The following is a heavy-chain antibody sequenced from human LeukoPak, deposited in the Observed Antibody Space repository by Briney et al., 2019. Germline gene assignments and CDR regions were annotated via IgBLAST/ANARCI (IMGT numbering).Heavy chain of an antibody. CDR1: GYTFTSYG. D-gene: IGHD1-14*01. Sequence: AASVKVSCKASGYTFTSYGISWVRQAPGQGLEWMGWISAYNGNTNYAQKLQGRVTMTTDTSTSTAYMELRSLRSDDTAVYYCARAQVTGAESRKYWFDPWAREPWSPSPQ. V-gene: IGHV1-18*01. J-gene: IGHJ5*02. CDR3: ARAQVTGAESRKYWFDP. CDR2: ISAYNGNT.